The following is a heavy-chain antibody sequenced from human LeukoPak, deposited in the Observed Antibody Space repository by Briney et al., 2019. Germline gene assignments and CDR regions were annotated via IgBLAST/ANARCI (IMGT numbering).Heavy chain of an antibody. Sequence: PRGSLRLSCAASGFTFSNFWMTWVRQAPGKGLEWVGSIKQDGSEKYYVDSVKGRFTFSRDNGKNSVYLQMSSLRADDTAVYYCASQRDGASDYWGQGTLVTVSS. J-gene: IGHJ4*02. CDR1: GFTFSNFW. CDR2: IKQDGSEK. V-gene: IGHV3-7*01. CDR3: ASQRDGASDY. D-gene: IGHD1-26*01.